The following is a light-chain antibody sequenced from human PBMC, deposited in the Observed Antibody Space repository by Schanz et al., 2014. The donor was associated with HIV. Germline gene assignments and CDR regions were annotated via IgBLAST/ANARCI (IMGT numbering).Light chain of an antibody. V-gene: IGLV2-14*03. Sequence: QSVLTQPASVSGSPGQSITISCTGTNYDIGGNDFVSWYQQHPGEAPKLLIYAVTDRPSGISNRFSGSKSANTASLTISGLQAEDETDYYCSSYTSSSTVLFGGGTKLTVL. CDR2: AVT. CDR1: NYDIGGNDF. CDR3: SSYTSSSTVL. J-gene: IGLJ2*01.